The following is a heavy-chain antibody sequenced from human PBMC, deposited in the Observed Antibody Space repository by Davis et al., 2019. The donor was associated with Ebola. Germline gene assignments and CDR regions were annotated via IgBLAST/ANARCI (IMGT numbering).Heavy chain of an antibody. CDR3: ARHVDWGGDYVLDPWFDP. CDR2: IFPGDSDT. Sequence: GESLKISCKGSGYSFTSYWIGWVRQMPGKGLECMGIIFPGDSDTRYSPSFQGQVTISAGKSISTAYLQWSSLKASDTAMYYCARHVDWGGDYVLDPWFDPWGQGTLVTVSS. V-gene: IGHV5-51*01. CDR1: GYSFTSYW. J-gene: IGHJ5*02. D-gene: IGHD4-17*01.